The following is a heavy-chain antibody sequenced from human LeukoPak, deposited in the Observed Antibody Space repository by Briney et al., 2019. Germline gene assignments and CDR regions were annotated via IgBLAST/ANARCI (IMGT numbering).Heavy chain of an antibody. D-gene: IGHD6-13*01. V-gene: IGHV4-38-2*02. CDR1: GYSISSGYY. J-gene: IGHJ5*02. Sequence: SETLSLTCTVSGYSISSGYYWAWIRQPPGKGLEWIGNIYHSGSTYYNPSLKSRVTISVDTSKNQFSLQLTSVTAADTAVYYCARAYSSSWYFNWFDPWGQGTLVTVSS. CDR3: ARAYSSSWYFNWFDP. CDR2: IYHSGST.